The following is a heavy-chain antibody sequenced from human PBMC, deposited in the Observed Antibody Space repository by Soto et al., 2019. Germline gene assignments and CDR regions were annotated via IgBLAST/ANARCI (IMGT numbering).Heavy chain of an antibody. CDR1: GGTFSSYA. Sequence: SVKVSCLASGGTFSSYAISWVRQAPGQGLGWMGGIIPIFGTANYAQKFQGRVTITADKSTSTAYMELSSLRSEDTAVYYCARGPPSIAVAGKAVWFDPWGQGTLVTVS. V-gene: IGHV1-69*06. J-gene: IGHJ5*01. D-gene: IGHD6-19*01. CDR2: IIPIFGTA. CDR3: ARGPPSIAVAGKAVWFDP.